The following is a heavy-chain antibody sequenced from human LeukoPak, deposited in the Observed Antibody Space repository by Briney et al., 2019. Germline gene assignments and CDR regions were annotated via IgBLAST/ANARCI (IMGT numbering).Heavy chain of an antibody. J-gene: IGHJ4*02. CDR2: MNADGSTT. D-gene: IGHD1-7*01. V-gene: IGHV3-74*01. Sequence: PGGSLRLSCAASGFTFSNSWLHWVRQAPGEGLMWVSRMNADGSTTDCADSVKGRFTISRDNAKNTLYLQMKSLGAEDTAVYYCARAGNYRFDYWGQGTLVTVSS. CDR1: GFTFSNSW. CDR3: ARAGNYRFDY.